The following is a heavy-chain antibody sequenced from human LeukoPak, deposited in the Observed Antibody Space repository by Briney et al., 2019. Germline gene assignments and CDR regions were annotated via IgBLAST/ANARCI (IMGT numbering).Heavy chain of an antibody. CDR3: ARVYCSGGSCYPGAFDI. Sequence: GGCLRLSCAASGFTFSRHSMNGVRQAPGKGREGGSSISSRSSYIFYADSSKGRYTNSRDNAKNSLYLQMNSLRAEDTAVYYCARVYCSGGSCYPGAFDIWGQGTMVTVSS. J-gene: IGHJ3*02. V-gene: IGHV3-21*01. D-gene: IGHD2-15*01. CDR1: GFTFSRHS. CDR2: ISSRSSYI.